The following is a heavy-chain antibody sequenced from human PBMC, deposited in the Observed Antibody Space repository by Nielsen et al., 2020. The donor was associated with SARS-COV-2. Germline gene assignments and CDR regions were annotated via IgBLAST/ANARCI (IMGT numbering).Heavy chain of an antibody. CDR2: SWPDDSRQ. D-gene: IGHD6-13*01. CDR1: GFTFSSHA. V-gene: IGHV3-30*02. Sequence: GESLKISCATSGFTFSSHAMHWVRQAPGKGLEWVVVSWPDDSRQFYGDSVKGRFSISTDISKNTPYLQMNSLRAEDTAVYYCTKGAQLGDYWGQGTLVTVSS. CDR3: TKGAQLGDY. J-gene: IGHJ4*02.